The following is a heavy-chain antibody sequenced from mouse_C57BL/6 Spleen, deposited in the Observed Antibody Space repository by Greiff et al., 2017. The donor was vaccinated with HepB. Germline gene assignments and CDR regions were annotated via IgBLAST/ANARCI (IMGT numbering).Heavy chain of an antibody. CDR1: GYTFTSYG. CDR2: IYPRSGNT. J-gene: IGHJ1*03. D-gene: IGHD1-1*01. CDR3: ARRGYGSSFHWYFDV. V-gene: IGHV1-81*01. Sequence: VKLVESGAELARPGASVKLSCKASGYTFTSYGISWVKQRTGQGLEWIGEIYPRSGNTYYNEKFKGKATLTADKSSSTAYMELRSLTSEDSAVYFCARRGYGSSFHWYFDVWGTGTTVTVSS.